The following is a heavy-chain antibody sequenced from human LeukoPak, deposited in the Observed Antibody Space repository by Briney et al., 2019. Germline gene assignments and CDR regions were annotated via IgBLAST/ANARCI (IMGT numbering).Heavy chain of an antibody. Sequence: PGASLRISCKGSGSIFTSYWISWVRQLPGEGLEWMGSIDPSDSYTNFSPSFQGHVTISADKSISTAFLQWSSLKASDTAMYYCARHLSSGLLDYWGQGTLVTVSS. CDR1: GSIFTSYW. CDR2: IDPSDSYT. CDR3: ARHLSSGLLDY. V-gene: IGHV5-10-1*01. D-gene: IGHD6-19*01. J-gene: IGHJ4*02.